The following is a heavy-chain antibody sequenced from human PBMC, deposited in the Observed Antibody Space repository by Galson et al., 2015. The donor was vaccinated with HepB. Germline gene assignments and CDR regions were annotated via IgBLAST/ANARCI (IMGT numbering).Heavy chain of an antibody. CDR1: GDTLTKFS. D-gene: IGHD3-3*01. J-gene: IGHJ4*02. Sequence: SVKVSCKVSGDTLTKFSMHWVRQAPGKGLEWMGGFDPEDGETIYAQKFQGRVTMTEDTSTDTAYMELSILRSEDTAVYYCARGLVVDFWSDTDFDHWGQGTLVTVSS. V-gene: IGHV1-24*01. CDR3: ARGLVVDFWSDTDFDH. CDR2: FDPEDGET.